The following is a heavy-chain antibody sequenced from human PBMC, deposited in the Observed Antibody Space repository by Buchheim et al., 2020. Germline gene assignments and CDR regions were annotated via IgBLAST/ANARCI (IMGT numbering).Heavy chain of an antibody. CDR3: ATHPNWGFDS. CDR2: IIQDGSQK. Sequence: QLVESGGGLVQPGGSLRLPCAASGFTVNNYWMTWVRQAPGKGLEWLANIIQDGSQKYYVHSVKGRFTISRDNAKNSLFLQMNSLSGGDTAVYYCATHPNWGFDSWGQGTL. D-gene: IGHD7-27*01. CDR1: GFTVNNYW. V-gene: IGHV3-7*01. J-gene: IGHJ4*02.